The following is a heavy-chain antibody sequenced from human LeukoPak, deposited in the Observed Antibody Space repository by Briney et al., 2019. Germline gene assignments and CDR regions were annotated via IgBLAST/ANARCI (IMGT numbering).Heavy chain of an antibody. J-gene: IGHJ5*02. CDR3: AKDSTRSGSEYNWFDH. CDR1: GFTFSSYA. V-gene: IGHV3-23*01. Sequence: PGGSLRLSCAASGFTFSSYAMTWVRQAPGKGLEWVSAISGGGGSTYYADSVKGRFTISRDNSKNTLYLQMNSLRAEDTAVYYCAKDSTRSGSEYNWFDHWGQGTLVTVSS. D-gene: IGHD3-10*01. CDR2: ISGGGGST.